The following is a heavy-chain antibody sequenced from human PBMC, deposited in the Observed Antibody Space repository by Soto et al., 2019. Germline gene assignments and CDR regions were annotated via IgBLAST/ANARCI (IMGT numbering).Heavy chain of an antibody. V-gene: IGHV4-39*01. J-gene: IGHJ4*02. CDR2: IYYSGST. D-gene: IGHD6-13*01. Sequence: SETLSLTCTVSGGSISSSSYYWGWIRQPPGKGLEWIGSIYYSGSTYYNPSLKSRVTISVDTSKNQFSLKLSSVTAADTAVYYCASQKYSSSWPPFDYWGQGTLVT. CDR3: ASQKYSSSWPPFDY. CDR1: GGSISSSSYY.